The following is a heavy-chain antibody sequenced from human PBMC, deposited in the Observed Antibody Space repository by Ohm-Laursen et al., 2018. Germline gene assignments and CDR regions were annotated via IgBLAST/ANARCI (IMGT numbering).Heavy chain of an antibody. CDR2: ISSSSSYI. CDR1: GFTFSSYS. Sequence: SLRLSCAASGFTFSSYSMNWVPQAPGKGLEWVSSISSSSSYIYYADSVKGRFTISRDNAKNSLYLQMNSLRAEDTAVYYCARNLLYCSGGSCYRYWGQGTLVTVSS. CDR3: ARNLLYCSGGSCYRY. J-gene: IGHJ4*02. V-gene: IGHV3-21*01. D-gene: IGHD2-15*01.